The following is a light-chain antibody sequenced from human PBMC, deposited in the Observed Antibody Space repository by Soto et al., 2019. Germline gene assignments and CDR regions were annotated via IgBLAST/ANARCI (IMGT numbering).Light chain of an antibody. CDR3: YSYGGSYYV. Sequence: QSVLTQPASVSGSPGQSITISCTGTTIDVGSYSLVSWYQHHPGKAPQLMIYEASKRPSGVSNRFSGSKSGNTASLTISELQAEDEADYYCYSYGGSYYVFGTGTKVTVL. CDR1: TIDVGSYSL. J-gene: IGLJ1*01. V-gene: IGLV2-23*01. CDR2: EAS.